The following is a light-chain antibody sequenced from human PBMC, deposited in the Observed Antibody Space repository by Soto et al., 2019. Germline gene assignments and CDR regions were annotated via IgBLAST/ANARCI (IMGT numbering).Light chain of an antibody. V-gene: IGLV2-23*02. CDR1: SSDVGNYNL. J-gene: IGLJ2*01. CDR3: CSYAGSSTLV. CDR2: EVT. Sequence: QSVLTQPASVSGSPGQSITISCTGTSSDVGNYNLVSWYQQYPGKAPKLMIYEVTKRPSGVSNRFSGSKSGNTASLTISGLQAEDESDYYCCSYAGSSTLVFGGGTKVTVL.